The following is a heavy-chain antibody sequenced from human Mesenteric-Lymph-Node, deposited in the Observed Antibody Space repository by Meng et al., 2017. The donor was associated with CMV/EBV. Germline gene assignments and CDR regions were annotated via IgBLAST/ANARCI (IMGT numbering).Heavy chain of an antibody. CDR3: ARVRGYYGSGSYYLGY. V-gene: IGHV7-4-1*02. D-gene: IGHD3-10*01. J-gene: IGHJ4*02. CDR2: INANTGNP. Sequence: GYTFTSYAMNWVRQAPGQGREWMGGINANTGNPTYAQGFTGRFVFSLDTSVSTAYLQISSLKAEDTAVYYCARVRGYYGSGSYYLGYWGQGTLVTVSS. CDR1: GYTFTSYA.